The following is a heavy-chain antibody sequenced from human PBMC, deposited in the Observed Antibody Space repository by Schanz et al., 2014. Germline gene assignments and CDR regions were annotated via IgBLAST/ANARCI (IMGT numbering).Heavy chain of an antibody. V-gene: IGHV3-23*04. D-gene: IGHD3-3*01. CDR3: ARGVRIDY. CDR2: MSGSGSTA. J-gene: IGHJ4*02. CDR1: GSTFSNYW. Sequence: EVQLVESGGGLVQPGGSLRLSCAVSGSTFSNYWMTWVRQAPGKGLEWVSGMSGSGSTADYADSVKGRFTISRDNSRKTLYLQMNSLRADDTAVYYCARGVRIDYWGQGTLVTVSS.